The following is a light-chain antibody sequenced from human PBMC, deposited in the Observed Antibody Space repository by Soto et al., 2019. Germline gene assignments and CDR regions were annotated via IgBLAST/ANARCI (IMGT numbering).Light chain of an antibody. CDR1: QSVSSN. CDR2: GAS. J-gene: IGKJ5*01. CDR3: QQYHSWPPIT. V-gene: IGKV3-15*01. Sequence: EIVMTPSPSTLSVSPGESATVSCRASQSVSSNLAWYQQKPGQAPRLLIYGASTRATGIPARFSGSGSGTDFPLTISRLDPEDFAVYYCQQYHSWPPITFGQGTRLEIK.